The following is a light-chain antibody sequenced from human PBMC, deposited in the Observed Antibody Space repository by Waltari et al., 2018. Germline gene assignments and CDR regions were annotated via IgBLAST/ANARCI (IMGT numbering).Light chain of an antibody. CDR1: ENISKY. V-gene: IGKV3-20*01. Sequence: DIVLTQSPGTLSVSPGERATLSCRASENISKYLTWSQQKPGQAPRLLIYAASTRATGIPDRFSGSGFGTDFSLTISSLEPEDFAVYYCQHYVRLPVTFGQGTKVEIK. CDR2: AAS. J-gene: IGKJ1*01. CDR3: QHYVRLPVT.